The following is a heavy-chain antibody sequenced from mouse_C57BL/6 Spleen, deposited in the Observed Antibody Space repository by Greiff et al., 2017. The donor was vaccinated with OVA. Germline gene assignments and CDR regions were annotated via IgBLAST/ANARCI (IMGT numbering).Heavy chain of an antibody. Sequence: VQLQQSGAELVKPGASVKISCKASGYAFSSYWMNWVKQRPGKGLAWIGQIYPGDGDTNYNGKFKGKATLTADKSSSTAYMQLSSLTSEDSAVYFCARSTYGSSPYYAMDYWGQGTSVTVSS. CDR1: GYAFSSYW. CDR2: IYPGDGDT. J-gene: IGHJ4*01. V-gene: IGHV1-80*01. CDR3: ARSTYGSSPYYAMDY. D-gene: IGHD1-1*01.